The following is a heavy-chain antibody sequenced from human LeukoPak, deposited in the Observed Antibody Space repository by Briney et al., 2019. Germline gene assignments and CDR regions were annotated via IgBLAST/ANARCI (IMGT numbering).Heavy chain of an antibody. D-gene: IGHD3-3*01. CDR2: ISSKNVI. J-gene: IGHJ6*03. CDR3: ARPLESYYYMDV. CDR1: GFTFSRYS. V-gene: IGHV3-48*04. Sequence: PGGSLRLSCAASGFTFSRYSMNWVRQAPGKGLEWVSYISSKNVIYYADSVKGRFTISRDNAKNSLCLQMNSLRAEDTAVCYCARPLESYYYMDVWGKGTTVTVSS.